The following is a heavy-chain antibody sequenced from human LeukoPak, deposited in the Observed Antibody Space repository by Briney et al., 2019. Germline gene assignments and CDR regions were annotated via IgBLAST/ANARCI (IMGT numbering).Heavy chain of an antibody. J-gene: IGHJ5*02. CDR1: GGTFSSYA. CDR3: ARTNTPNSDYNWFDP. CDR2: IVPIFGTA. V-gene: IGHV1-69*05. Sequence: GASVKVSCKASGGTFSSYAISWVRQAPGQGLEWMGGIVPIFGTANYAQKFQGRVTITTDASTSTAYMELSSLRSEDTAVYYCARTNTPNSDYNWFDPWGQGTLVTVSS. D-gene: IGHD1-1*01.